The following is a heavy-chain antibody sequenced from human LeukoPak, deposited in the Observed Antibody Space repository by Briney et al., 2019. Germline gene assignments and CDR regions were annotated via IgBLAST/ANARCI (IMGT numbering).Heavy chain of an antibody. CDR3: ARDLVVVVPAAMEPNDSSGALGDY. J-gene: IGHJ4*02. CDR2: ISPSGGST. Sequence: ASVKVSCKASGYTFTGYYMHWVRQAPGQGLEWMGIISPSGGSTSYAQKFQGRVTMTRDTSTSTVYMELSSLRSEDTAVYYCARDLVVVVPAAMEPNDSSGALGDYWGQGTLVTVSS. V-gene: IGHV1-46*01. CDR1: GYTFTGYY. D-gene: IGHD2-2*01.